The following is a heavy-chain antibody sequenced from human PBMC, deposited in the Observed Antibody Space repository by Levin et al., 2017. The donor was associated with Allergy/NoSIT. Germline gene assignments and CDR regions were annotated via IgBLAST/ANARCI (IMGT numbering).Heavy chain of an antibody. D-gene: IGHD6-19*01. CDR2: VYYSGST. CDR1: GGSVSSGNYY. Sequence: PSQTLSLTCSVSGGSVSSGNYYWSWIRQPPGKGLEWIGYVYYSGSTNYNPSLESRVTMSLDTSKNEFSLELTSVTPPDTAVYFCARDEGGVTGCFASYYLGPGTLVTVSS. CDR3: ARDEGGVTGCFASYY. J-gene: IGHJ4*02. V-gene: IGHV4-61*01.